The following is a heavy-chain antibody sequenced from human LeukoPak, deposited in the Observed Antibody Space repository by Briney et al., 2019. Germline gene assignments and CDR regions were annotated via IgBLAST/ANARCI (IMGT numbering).Heavy chain of an antibody. V-gene: IGHV3-23*01. CDR1: GFTFSSYW. J-gene: IGHJ4*02. D-gene: IGHD3-22*01. CDR3: AKDSYDTSI. Sequence: GGSLRLSCAASGFTFSSYWMSWVRQAPGKGLEWVSAISDSGHRTFYADSVKGWVTISRDNSKNTLYLQINSLRAEDTAVYYCAKDSYDTSIWGQGTLVTDSS. CDR2: ISDSGHRT.